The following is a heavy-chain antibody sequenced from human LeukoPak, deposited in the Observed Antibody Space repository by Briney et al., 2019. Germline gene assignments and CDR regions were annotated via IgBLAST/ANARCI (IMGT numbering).Heavy chain of an antibody. CDR1: GFTFGSCG. Sequence: TGGSLRLSCAASGFTFGSCGMYWVRHAPGKGLEWVAFIRYDGSNKYYADSVTGRFTISRDNSKNILYLQMNSLRPEDTAGYYCAKVVGWLNDLAYAFGVWGQGAMVTVCS. V-gene: IGHV3-30*02. CDR2: IRYDGSNK. D-gene: IGHD6-19*01. CDR3: AKVVGWLNDLAYAFGV. J-gene: IGHJ3*01.